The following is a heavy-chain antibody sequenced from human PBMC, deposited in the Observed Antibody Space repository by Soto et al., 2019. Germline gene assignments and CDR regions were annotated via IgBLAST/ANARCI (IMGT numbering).Heavy chain of an antibody. CDR3: AKAGFDP. CDR1: GGSLSGFY. V-gene: IGHV4-34*01. CDR2: INDSGST. J-gene: IGHJ5*02. Sequence: QVQLQQWGAGLLKPSETLSLTCAVYGGSLSGFYLSWIRQPPGKGLEWIGAINDSGSTNYNPSLKSRVTISVDTSKNQFSLHLISVTAADTAVYYCAKAGFDPWGQGTLVTVSS.